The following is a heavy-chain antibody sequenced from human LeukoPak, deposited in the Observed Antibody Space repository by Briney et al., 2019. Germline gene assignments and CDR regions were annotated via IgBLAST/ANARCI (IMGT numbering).Heavy chain of an antibody. CDR2: ISYDGSNK. Sequence: PGGSLRLSCAASGFTFSSYAMHWVRQAPGKGLEWVAVISYDGSNKYYADSVKGRFTISRDNSKNTLYLQMNSLRAEDTAVYYCARDLTIFGVVIISYGMDVWGQGTTVTVSS. J-gene: IGHJ6*02. D-gene: IGHD3-3*01. V-gene: IGHV3-30*04. CDR3: ARDLTIFGVVIISYGMDV. CDR1: GFTFSSYA.